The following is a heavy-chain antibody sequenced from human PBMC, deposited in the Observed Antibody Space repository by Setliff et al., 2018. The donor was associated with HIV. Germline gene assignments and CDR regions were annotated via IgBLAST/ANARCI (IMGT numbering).Heavy chain of an antibody. CDR3: ATLVSCGGDCSSHWYFDL. CDR2: IYSTGST. J-gene: IGHJ2*01. V-gene: IGHV4-4*09. CDR1: GGSISSYY. Sequence: ASETLSLTCTVSGGSISSYYWSWIRQPPGKGLEWIGYIYSTGSTKYNPSLKSRVTMSLDTSKTQYSLKLNSVAAADTAMYFCATLVSCGGDCSSHWYFDLWGRGTLVTVSS. D-gene: IGHD2-21*01.